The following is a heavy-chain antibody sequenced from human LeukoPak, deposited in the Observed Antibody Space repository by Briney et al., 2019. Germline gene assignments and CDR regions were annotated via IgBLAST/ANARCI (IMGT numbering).Heavy chain of an antibody. CDR2: IYYSGST. V-gene: IGHV4-39*07. Sequence: SETLSLTCTVSGGSISSPIYYWGWIRQPPGKGLEWIGSIYYSGSTYDNPSLKSRVTISVDTSKNQFSLKLSSVTAADTAVYYCARGSWIYYGSGSPFDYWGQGTLVTVSS. D-gene: IGHD3-10*01. CDR1: GGSISSPIYY. J-gene: IGHJ4*02. CDR3: ARGSWIYYGSGSPFDY.